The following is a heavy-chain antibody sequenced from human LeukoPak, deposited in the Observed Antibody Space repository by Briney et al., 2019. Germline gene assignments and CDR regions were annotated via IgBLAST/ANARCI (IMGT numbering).Heavy chain of an antibody. V-gene: IGHV3-15*01. CDR3: ARGGFSAYDPVDELELFDY. CDR1: GFTFSHAW. J-gene: IGHJ4*02. CDR2: LKSTADGETT. D-gene: IGHD5-12*01. Sequence: GGSLRLSCAGYGFTFSHAWMNWVRQAPGKGLEWVGRLKSTADGETTDYAAPVKGRFTISRDDSKSTLYLQMNSLRAEDTAVYYCARGGFSAYDPVDELELFDYWGQGTLVTVSS.